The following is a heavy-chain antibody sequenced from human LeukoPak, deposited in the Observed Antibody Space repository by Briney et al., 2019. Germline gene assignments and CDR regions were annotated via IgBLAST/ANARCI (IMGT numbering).Heavy chain of an antibody. V-gene: IGHV3-11*01. J-gene: IGHJ4*02. Sequence: GGSLRLSCAASGFTFSDYYMSWIRQAPGKGLEWVSYISDSGRAIYHADSVEGRLIIRRDNATQSLFLQIDSVRGEDTAVNDCVRDYGEVWGQGTLVTVSS. D-gene: IGHD3-16*01. CDR3: VRDYGEV. CDR1: GFTFSDYY. CDR2: ISDSGRAI.